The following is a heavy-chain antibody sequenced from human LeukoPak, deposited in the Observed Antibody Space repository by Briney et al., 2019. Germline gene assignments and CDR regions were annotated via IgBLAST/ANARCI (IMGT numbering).Heavy chain of an antibody. V-gene: IGHV3-53*01. CDR2: IYSGGNT. J-gene: IGHJ6*02. Sequence: PGGSLRLSCAASGFTVSSNYMTWVRQAPGKGLEWVSTIYSGGNTYYADSVKGRFTISRDNSRNTLFLQMNSLRAEDTAVYYCEKMDVWGQGTTVTVSS. CDR3: EKMDV. CDR1: GFTVSSNY.